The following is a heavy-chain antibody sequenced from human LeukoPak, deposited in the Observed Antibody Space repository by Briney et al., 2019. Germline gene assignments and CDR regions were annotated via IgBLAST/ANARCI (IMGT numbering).Heavy chain of an antibody. CDR2: IIPIFGTA. CDR1: GGTFSSYA. D-gene: IGHD1/OR15-1a*01. Sequence: GASVKVSCKASGGTFSSYAISWVRQAPGQGLEWMGGIIPIFGTANYAQKFQGRVTITADKSTSTAYMELSSLGSEDTAVCYCARTGTYDAFDIWGQGTMVTVSS. J-gene: IGHJ3*02. V-gene: IGHV1-69*06. CDR3: ARTGTYDAFDI.